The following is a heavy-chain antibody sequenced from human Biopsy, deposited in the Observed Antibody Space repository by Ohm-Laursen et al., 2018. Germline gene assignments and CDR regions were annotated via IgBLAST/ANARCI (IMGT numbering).Heavy chain of an antibody. CDR3: AKGRVVNSGSLDI. V-gene: IGHV3-23*01. CDR2: ITVSADTT. J-gene: IGHJ3*02. Sequence: SLRLSCSASGFTFNSYAMNWVRQAPGKGLEWVSAITVSADTTYYADSVRGRFTVSRDNSQNTLYLQMNSLRAEDTAIYYCAKGRVVNSGSLDIWGHGTMVTVSS. D-gene: IGHD1-1*01. CDR1: GFTFNSYA.